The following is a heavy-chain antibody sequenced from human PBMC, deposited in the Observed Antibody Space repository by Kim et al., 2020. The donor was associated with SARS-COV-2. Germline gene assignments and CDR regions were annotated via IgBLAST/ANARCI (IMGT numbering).Heavy chain of an antibody. CDR3: VRDRRCYTGGFDY. D-gene: IGHD2-2*02. CDR1: GFTFSGYA. V-gene: IGHV3-30-3*01. J-gene: IGHJ4*02. Sequence: GGSLRLSCGASGFTFSGYAMHWVRQAPGKGLEWMALISFDGDNNYYADSVKGRFTISRDNSKNTLYLEMISLRAEDTAVDYCVRDRRCYTGGFDYWGQGTLVNVSS. CDR2: ISFDGDNN.